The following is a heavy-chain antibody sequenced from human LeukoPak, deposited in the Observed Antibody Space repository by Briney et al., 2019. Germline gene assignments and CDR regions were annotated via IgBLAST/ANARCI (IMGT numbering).Heavy chain of an antibody. V-gene: IGHV3-23*01. J-gene: IGHJ4*02. CDR1: GFTFSDYT. D-gene: IGHD3-3*01. CDR2: ISNVPGYI. Sequence: GGSLRLSCVASGFTFSDYTMSWVRQAPGKGLEWVSAISNVPGYIHFADSVKGRFTISRDNSKNTLYLQMNSLRAEDTAVYYCAKASREVLRFLEWFSDLYYFDYWGQGTLVTVSS. CDR3: AKASREVLRFLEWFSDLYYFDY.